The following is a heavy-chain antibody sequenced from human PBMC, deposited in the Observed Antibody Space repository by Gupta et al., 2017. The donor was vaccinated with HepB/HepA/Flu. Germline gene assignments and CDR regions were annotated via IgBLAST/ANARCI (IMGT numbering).Heavy chain of an antibody. CDR1: GFTFDDYA. CDR2: ISWNCGSI. Sequence: EVQLVESGGGLVQPGRSLRLSCAASGFTFDDYAMHWVRPAPGKGLEWVSGISWNCGSIGYADSVKGRFTISRDNAKNSLYLQMNSLRAEDTALYYCAKDIQAVVVPAAPFDYWGQGTLVTVSS. D-gene: IGHD2-2*01. CDR3: AKDIQAVVVPAAPFDY. V-gene: IGHV3-9*01. J-gene: IGHJ4*02.